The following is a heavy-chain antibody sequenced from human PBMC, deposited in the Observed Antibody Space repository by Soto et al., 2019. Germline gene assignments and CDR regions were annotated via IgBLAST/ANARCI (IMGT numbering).Heavy chain of an antibody. CDR1: GYSFTSYW. V-gene: IGHV5-51*01. CDR2: IYPGDSDT. CDR3: ARHDSSSWSSCYGMDV. D-gene: IGHD6-13*01. Sequence: GESLKISCKGSGYSFTSYWIGWVRQMPGKGLEWMGIIYPGDSDTRYSPSFQGQVTISADKSISTAYLQWSSLKASDTAMYYCARHDSSSWSSCYGMDVWGQGTTVTVSS. J-gene: IGHJ6*02.